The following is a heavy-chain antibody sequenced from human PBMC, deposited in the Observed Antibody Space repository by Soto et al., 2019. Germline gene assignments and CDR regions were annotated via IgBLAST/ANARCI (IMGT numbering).Heavy chain of an antibody. CDR1: GFTFSSYW. V-gene: IGHV3-74*01. J-gene: IGHJ4*02. Sequence: PGGSLRLSCAASGFTFSSYWMHWVRQAPGKGLVWVSRINSDGSSTSYADSVKGRFTISRDNAKNTLYLQMNCLRAEDTAVYYCARDSHYDCGCSDRQYYFDYWGQGTLVTVS. D-gene: IGHD3-16*01. CDR2: INSDGSST. CDR3: ARDSHYDCGCSDRQYYFDY.